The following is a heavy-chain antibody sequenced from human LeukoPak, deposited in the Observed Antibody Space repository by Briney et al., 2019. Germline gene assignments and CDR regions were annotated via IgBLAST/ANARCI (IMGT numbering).Heavy chain of an antibody. V-gene: IGHV4-59*01. J-gene: IGHJ4*02. Sequence: SETLSLTCTVSGGSISSYYWIWLRQPPGEGLEEFGYIYYSGSTNYNPSLKRRVPISVDTSKNQFSLKLSSVTAAATAVYYCARGAFYGDYDYWGQGTLVTVSS. CDR1: GGSISSYY. CDR3: ARGAFYGDYDY. CDR2: IYYSGST. D-gene: IGHD4-17*01.